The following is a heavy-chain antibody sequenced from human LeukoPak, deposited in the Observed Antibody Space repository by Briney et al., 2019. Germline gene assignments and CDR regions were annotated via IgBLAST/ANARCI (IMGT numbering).Heavy chain of an antibody. D-gene: IGHD3-22*01. J-gene: IGHJ3*02. CDR2: ISSSSSYI. CDR1: GFTFSSYS. CDR3: ARDGRYYDSSKAFDI. Sequence: GGSLRLSCAASGFTFSSYSMNWVRQAPGKGLEWVSSISSSSSYIYYADSVKGRFTISRDNAKNSLYLQMNSLRAEDTAVYYCARDGRYYDSSKAFDIWGQGTMVTVSS. V-gene: IGHV3-21*04.